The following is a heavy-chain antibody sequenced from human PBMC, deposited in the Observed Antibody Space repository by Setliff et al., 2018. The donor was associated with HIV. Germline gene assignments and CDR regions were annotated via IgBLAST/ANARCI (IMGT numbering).Heavy chain of an antibody. CDR1: GFIFNNYD. CDR2: ITTDSNYI. J-gene: IGHJ3*02. D-gene: IGHD4-17*01. V-gene: IGHV3-21*04. Sequence: GGSLRLSCAASGFIFNNYDMNWVRQAPGKGPEWVSSITTDSNYIYHADSVKGRFTMSVDTSKNQLSLKLSSLTAADTAVYYCARDRPPSTVDMLGAFDRWGQGTMVTVSS. CDR3: ARDRPPSTVDMLGAFDR.